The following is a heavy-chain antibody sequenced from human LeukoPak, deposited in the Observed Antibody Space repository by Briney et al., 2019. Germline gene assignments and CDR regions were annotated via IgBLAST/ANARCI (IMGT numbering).Heavy chain of an antibody. Sequence: GGSLRLSCAASGFTFSSYAMSWVRQAPGKGLEWVANIKQDGSENYYVDSVKGRFTISRDNAKNSLYLQMNSLRVEDTAVYYCARESRQLYYWGQGTLVTVSS. CDR3: ARESRQLYY. V-gene: IGHV3-7*01. CDR2: IKQDGSEN. D-gene: IGHD1-1*01. CDR1: GFTFSSYA. J-gene: IGHJ4*02.